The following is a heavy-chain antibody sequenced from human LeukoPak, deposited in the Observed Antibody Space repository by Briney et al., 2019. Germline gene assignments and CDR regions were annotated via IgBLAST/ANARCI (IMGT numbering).Heavy chain of an antibody. Sequence: PSETLSLTCTVSGGSISSYYWSWIRQPPGKGLEWIGYIYYSGSTNYNPSLKSRVTISVDTSKNQFSLKLSSVTAADTAVYYCARSAWYYDFWSGYTNNWSDPWGQGTLVTVSS. D-gene: IGHD3-3*01. CDR2: IYYSGST. CDR3: ARSAWYYDFWSGYTNNWSDP. J-gene: IGHJ5*02. CDR1: GGSISSYY. V-gene: IGHV4-59*12.